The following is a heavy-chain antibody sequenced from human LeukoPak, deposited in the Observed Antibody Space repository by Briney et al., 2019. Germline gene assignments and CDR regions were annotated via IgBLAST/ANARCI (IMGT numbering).Heavy chain of an antibody. CDR3: AKDSSGWCHDY. Sequence: GGSLRLSCAASGFTCSSFGMHWVRQAPGKGLEGVAFIRYDGSNKYYADSVKGRLTISRDNAKNTLALHMNSLKDKDTAWDDCAKDSSGWCHDYWGQGTLVTVSS. CDR1: GFTCSSFG. CDR2: IRYDGSNK. J-gene: IGHJ4*02. V-gene: IGHV3-30*02. D-gene: IGHD6-19*01.